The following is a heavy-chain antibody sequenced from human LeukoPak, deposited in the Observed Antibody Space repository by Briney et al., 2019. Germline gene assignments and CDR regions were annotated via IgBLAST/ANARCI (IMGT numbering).Heavy chain of an antibody. CDR3: ARGRHRYYDFWSGYTRAYYFDY. CDR2: MNPNSGNT. V-gene: IGHV1-8*03. J-gene: IGHJ4*02. CDR1: GYTFTSYD. D-gene: IGHD3-3*01. Sequence: GASVKVSCKASGYTFTSYDINWVRQATGQGLEWMGWMNPNSGNTGYAQKFQGRVTITRNTSISTAYMELSSLRSEDTAVYYCARGRHRYYDFWSGYTRAYYFDYWGQGTLVTVSS.